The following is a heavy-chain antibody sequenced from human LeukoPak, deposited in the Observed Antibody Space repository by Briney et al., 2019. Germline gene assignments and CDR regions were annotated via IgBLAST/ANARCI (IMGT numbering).Heavy chain of an antibody. J-gene: IGHJ4*02. CDR1: GFTFSSYS. CDR3: ARDSFYYDSSGYPRGDY. Sequence: PGGSLRLSCAASGFTFSSYSMSWVRQAPGKGLEWVSSISSSSSYIYYADSVKGRFTISRDNAKNSLYLQMNSLRAEDTAVYYCARDSFYYDSSGYPRGDYWGQGTLVTVSS. D-gene: IGHD3-22*01. CDR2: ISSSSSYI. V-gene: IGHV3-21*01.